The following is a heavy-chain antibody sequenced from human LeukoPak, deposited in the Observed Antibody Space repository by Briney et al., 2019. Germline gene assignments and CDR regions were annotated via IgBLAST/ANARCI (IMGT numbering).Heavy chain of an antibody. Sequence: SEXXSLTCTVSGGSISSYYWSWIRQPPGKGLEWIGYIYYSGSTNYNPSLKSRVTISVDTSKIQFSLKLSSVSAADTAVYYCARIPNYDFWSGHDAFDIWGQGTMVTVSS. CDR3: ARIPNYDFWSGHDAFDI. J-gene: IGHJ3*02. CDR2: IYYSGST. CDR1: GGSISSYY. V-gene: IGHV4-59*01. D-gene: IGHD3-3*01.